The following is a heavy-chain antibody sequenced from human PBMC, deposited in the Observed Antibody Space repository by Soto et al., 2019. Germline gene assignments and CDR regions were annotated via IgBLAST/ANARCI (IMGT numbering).Heavy chain of an antibody. D-gene: IGHD6-13*01. CDR3: ARRDSHMGISIAAAGYFDY. CDR2: IYYSGST. J-gene: IGHJ4*02. V-gene: IGHV4-39*01. Sequence: SETLSLTCTVSGGSISSSSYYWGWIRQPPGKGLEWIGSIYYSGSTYYNPSLKSRVTISVDTSKNQFSLKLSSVTAADTVVYYCARRDSHMGISIAAAGYFDYWGQGTLVTVSS. CDR1: GGSISSSSYY.